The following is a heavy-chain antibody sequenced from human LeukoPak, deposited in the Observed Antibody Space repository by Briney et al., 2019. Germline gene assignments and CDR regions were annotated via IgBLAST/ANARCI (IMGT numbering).Heavy chain of an antibody. CDR3: ARGDRPQFLRSRDAFDI. V-gene: IGHV4-59*01. J-gene: IGHJ3*02. D-gene: IGHD3-3*01. Sequence: SETLSLTCIFSGGSLSSYHWRWLRPPPGRGLEGMGHIYYSGSTNYNPSLKSRVAISVDTSKNQFSLKLSSVTAADTAVYSCARGDRPQFLRSRDAFDIWGQGTMVTVSS. CDR1: GGSLSSYH. CDR2: IYYSGST.